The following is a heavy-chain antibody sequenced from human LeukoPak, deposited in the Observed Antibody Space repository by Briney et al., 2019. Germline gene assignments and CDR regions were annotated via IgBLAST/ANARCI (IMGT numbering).Heavy chain of an antibody. Sequence: ASVKVSCKASGGTFISYAISWVRQAPGQGLEWMGGIIPIFGTANYAQKFQGRVTITADESTSTAYMELSSLRSEDTAVYYCARVTGIAVAGTRGWFDPWGQGTLVTVSS. CDR2: IIPIFGTA. CDR1: GGTFISYA. CDR3: ARVTGIAVAGTRGWFDP. J-gene: IGHJ5*02. D-gene: IGHD6-19*01. V-gene: IGHV1-69*13.